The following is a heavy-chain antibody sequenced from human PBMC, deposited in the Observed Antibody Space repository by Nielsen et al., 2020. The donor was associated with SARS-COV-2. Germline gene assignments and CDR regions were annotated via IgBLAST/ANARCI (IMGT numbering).Heavy chain of an antibody. CDR2: IKHSGST. D-gene: IGHD6-6*01. J-gene: IGHJ4*02. CDR1: GGSFSGYY. V-gene: IGHV4-34*01. CDR3: AGVPRDEQLVFFDY. Sequence: SETLSLTCAVYGGSFSGYYWSWIRQAPGKGLEWIGEIKHSGSTNYNQSLKSRVTISVDTSKNKFSLNMSSVTVADTAVYYCAGVPRDEQLVFFDYWGQGTLVTVSS.